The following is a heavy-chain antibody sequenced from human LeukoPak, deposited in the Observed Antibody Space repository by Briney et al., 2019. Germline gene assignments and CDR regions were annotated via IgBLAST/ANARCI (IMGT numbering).Heavy chain of an antibody. Sequence: GGSLRLSCAASGFTFSRYWMSWVRQAPGKGPEWVANIKQDGSQKYYVDSVKGRFTISRDNAKNSLYLQMNSLRAEDTAVYYCARFGYYYGMDVWGQGTTVTVSS. J-gene: IGHJ6*02. CDR3: ARFGYYYGMDV. V-gene: IGHV3-7*01. CDR1: GFTFSRYW. CDR2: IKQDGSQK. D-gene: IGHD3-10*01.